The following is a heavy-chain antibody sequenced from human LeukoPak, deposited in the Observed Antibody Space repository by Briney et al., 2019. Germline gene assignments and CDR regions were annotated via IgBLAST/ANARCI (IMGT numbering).Heavy chain of an antibody. CDR1: GFTFSNYE. V-gene: IGHV3-48*03. J-gene: IGHJ6*04. D-gene: IGHD3-10*02. CDR2: ISINGSTI. Sequence: PGGSLRLSCAASGFTFSNYEVNWVRQAPGKGLEWVSYISINGSTIYYADSVKGRFTISRDNAKNTLYLQMNSLRAEDTAVYYCSELGITMTGGVWGKGTTVTISS. CDR3: SELGITMTGGV.